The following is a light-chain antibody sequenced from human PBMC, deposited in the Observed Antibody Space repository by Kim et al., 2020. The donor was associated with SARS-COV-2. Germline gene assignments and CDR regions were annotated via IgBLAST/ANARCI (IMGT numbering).Light chain of an antibody. CDR3: QQYNSYPLT. J-gene: IGKJ4*01. Sequence: AAVGGTVTLSGRASHDVNNYLAWFQQKPGRAPKSLIYAASSLHSGVPSKFSGRGSGTDFNLTISSLQPEDFATYYCQQYNSYPLTFGGGTKVEIK. CDR2: AAS. CDR1: HDVNNY. V-gene: IGKV1-16*02.